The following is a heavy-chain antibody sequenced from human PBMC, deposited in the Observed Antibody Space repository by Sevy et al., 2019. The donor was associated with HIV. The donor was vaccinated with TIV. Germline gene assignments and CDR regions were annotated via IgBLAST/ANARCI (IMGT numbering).Heavy chain of an antibody. J-gene: IGHJ4*02. D-gene: IGHD2-21*02. CDR1: GYTFNSLY. Sequence: ASVKVSCKASGYTFNSLYIHWVRQAPGQGLEWMGWINPYSGGTHYAQKFQGRVTLTRDTSISVAYMDLTSLRSNDTAVYYCVRDRFYGGDSVTFAGDFWGQGTLVTVSS. CDR3: VRDRFYGGDSVTFAGDF. CDR2: INPYSGGT. V-gene: IGHV1-2*02.